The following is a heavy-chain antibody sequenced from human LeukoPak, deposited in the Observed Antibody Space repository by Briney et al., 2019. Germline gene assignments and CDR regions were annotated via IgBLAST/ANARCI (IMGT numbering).Heavy chain of an antibody. D-gene: IGHD3-22*01. J-gene: IGHJ4*02. CDR2: IYYSGST. CDR1: GGSISSYY. Sequence: SETLSLTCTVSGGSISSYYWSWIRQPPGKGLEWIGYIYYSGSTNYNPSLKSRVTISVDTSKNQFSLKLSPVTAADTAVYYCARGVPYYYDSSGYYLDYWGQGTLVTVSS. V-gene: IGHV4-59*01. CDR3: ARGVPYYYDSSGYYLDY.